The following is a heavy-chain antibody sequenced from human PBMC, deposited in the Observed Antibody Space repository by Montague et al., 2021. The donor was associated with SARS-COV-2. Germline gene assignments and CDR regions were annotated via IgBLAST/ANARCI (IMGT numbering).Heavy chain of an antibody. D-gene: IGHD3-16*01. CDR2: ISSDTLHT. V-gene: IGHV3-21*01. J-gene: IGHJ4*02. CDR1: GFTFSRNS. CDR3: ARGGEIDVWAPFGH. Sequence: SLRLSCATSGFTFSRNSMNWVRQAPGKGLEWVSTISSDTLHTFYAESVKGRFTISRDNAMNELYLQMNSLGAEDMAVYYCARGGEIDVWAPFGHWGQGTLVTVSS.